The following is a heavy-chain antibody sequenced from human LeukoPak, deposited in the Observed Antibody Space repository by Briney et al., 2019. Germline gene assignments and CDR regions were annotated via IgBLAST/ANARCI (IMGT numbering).Heavy chain of an antibody. V-gene: IGHV4-59*08. J-gene: IGHJ4*02. CDR1: GGSMSSYY. CDR2: IFSSGAT. CDR3: ARRAKNAYCFDY. Sequence: SETLSLTCTVSGGSMSSYYWTWIRQPPGKGLGWIGYIFSSGATNYNPSLKSRVTMSVDTSKYQFSLRLSSVTAADTAVYYCARRAKNAYCFDYWGQGTLVTVSS. D-gene: IGHD1-26*01.